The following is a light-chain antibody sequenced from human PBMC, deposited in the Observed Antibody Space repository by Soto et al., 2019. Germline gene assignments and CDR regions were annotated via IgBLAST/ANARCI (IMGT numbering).Light chain of an antibody. CDR3: QQYNNWPPST. V-gene: IGKV3-15*01. CDR2: GAS. J-gene: IGKJ5*01. Sequence: EIVMTQSPATLSVSPGERATLSCRASPSVFSNLAWYQQKPGQAPRLLIYGASTRATGIPVRFSGSGSGTEFSLTISSLQSEDFAVYYCQQYNNWPPSTFGQGTRLEIK. CDR1: PSVFSN.